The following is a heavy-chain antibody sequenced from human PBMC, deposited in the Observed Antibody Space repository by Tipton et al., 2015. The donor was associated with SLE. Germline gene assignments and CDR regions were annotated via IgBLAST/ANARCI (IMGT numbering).Heavy chain of an antibody. V-gene: IGHV3-23*03. CDR2: IYSGGSST. CDR3: AKDHWSDS. CDR1: GFTFSSYA. J-gene: IGHJ5*01. Sequence: SLRLSCAASGFTFSSYAMSWVRQAPGKGLEWVSVIYSGGSSTYYADSVKGRFTISRDNSKNTLYLQMNSLRAEDTAVYYCAKDHWSDSWGQGTLVTVSS.